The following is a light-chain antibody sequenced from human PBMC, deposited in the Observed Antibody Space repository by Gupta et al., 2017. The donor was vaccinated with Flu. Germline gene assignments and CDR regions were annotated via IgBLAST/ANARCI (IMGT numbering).Light chain of an antibody. J-gene: IGKJ5*01. V-gene: IGKV1-5*03. CDR2: KAS. CDR3: QQYDTFPIT. CDR1: QSISNL. Sequence: GDRVTITCRASQSISNLLAWYQQKPGKAPNLLIYKASSLESGVPSRFSGSGSGTEFTLTISSLQPDDFATYYCQQYDTFPITFGQGTRLEIK.